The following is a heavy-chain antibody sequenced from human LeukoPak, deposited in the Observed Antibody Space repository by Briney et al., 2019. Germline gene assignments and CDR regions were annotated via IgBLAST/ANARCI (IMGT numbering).Heavy chain of an antibody. CDR3: ARAVDTAMVTFDY. V-gene: IGHV3-30*04. D-gene: IGHD5-18*01. CDR2: TSYDGSNK. CDR1: GFTFNSYA. Sequence: GRSLRLSCAASGFTFNSYAMHWVRQAPGKGLEWVAVTSYDGSNKYHADSVKGRFTISRDNSKNMLYLQMNSLRAEDTAVYYCARAVDTAMVTFDYWGQGTLVIVSS. J-gene: IGHJ4*02.